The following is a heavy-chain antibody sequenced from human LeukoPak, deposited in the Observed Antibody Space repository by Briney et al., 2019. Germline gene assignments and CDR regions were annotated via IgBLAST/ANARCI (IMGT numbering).Heavy chain of an antibody. D-gene: IGHD3-22*01. Sequence: SETLSLTCTVSGGSISSYYWSWIRQPPGKGLEWIGYIYYSGITNYNASLKSRVTKSVDTFKNQFSLKLTSVSASDKAVYYCARQTYYYDSSGYHYYFDYWGQGTLVAASS. J-gene: IGHJ4*02. V-gene: IGHV4-59*08. CDR3: ARQTYYYDSSGYHYYFDY. CDR1: GGSISSYY. CDR2: IYYSGIT.